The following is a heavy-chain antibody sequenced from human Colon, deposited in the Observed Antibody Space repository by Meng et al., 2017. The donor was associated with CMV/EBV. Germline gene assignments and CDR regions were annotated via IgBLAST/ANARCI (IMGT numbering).Heavy chain of an antibody. J-gene: IGHJ5*01. CDR2: IYHNGSISNNNGSA. D-gene: IGHD2/OR15-2a*01. CDR1: GASVASHF. CDR3: ARSITEYRPPLAS. Sequence: SETLSLTCIVSGASVASHFLNWIRQSPGRGLEWIGSIYHNGSISNNNGSAEYNPALRSRVTISVDLPKNQFSLSLEAVTAADTAVYFCARSITEYRPPLASWGPGALVTVSS. V-gene: IGHV4-59*02.